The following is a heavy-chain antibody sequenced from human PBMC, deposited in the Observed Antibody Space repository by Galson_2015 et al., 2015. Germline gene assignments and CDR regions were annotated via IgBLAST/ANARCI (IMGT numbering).Heavy chain of an antibody. V-gene: IGHV1-58*01. Sequence: VKVSCKASEYTFTDSAVQWVRQARGQRLEWIGWIVVGSGNTNYGESFRDRVTITGDMSTSTTYMELSSLTSEDTAIYYCAVGFWSGSYFDNWGQGTLVTVSS. CDR1: EYTFTDSA. CDR3: AVGFWSGSYFDN. D-gene: IGHD3-3*01. J-gene: IGHJ4*02. CDR2: IVVGSGNT.